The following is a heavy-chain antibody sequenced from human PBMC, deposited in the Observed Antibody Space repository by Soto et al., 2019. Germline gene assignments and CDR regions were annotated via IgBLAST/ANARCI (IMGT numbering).Heavy chain of an antibody. D-gene: IGHD6-19*01. CDR2: ISYDGGNK. Sequence: GGTLRLSCAASGFTFSSYGIHWVRPAPGRGLEWVAVISYDGGNKYYADSVKGRFTISRDNSKNTLYLQMNSMRAEDTAVYYCAKGRQQWLVQCFDPWGQGTLVTGS. V-gene: IGHV3-30*18. J-gene: IGHJ5*02. CDR1: GFTFSSYG. CDR3: AKGRQQWLVQCFDP.